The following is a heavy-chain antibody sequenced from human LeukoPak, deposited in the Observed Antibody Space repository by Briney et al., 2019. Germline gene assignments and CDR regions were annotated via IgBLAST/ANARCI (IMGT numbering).Heavy chain of an antibody. CDR2: INPSGGST. CDR1: GYTFTSYS. J-gene: IGHJ4*02. V-gene: IGHV1-46*01. CDR3: ARVSTPYSSSWPPDY. D-gene: IGHD6-13*01. Sequence: ASVKVSCKASGYTFTSYSMHWVRQAPGQGLGWMAIINPSGGSTSYAQKFQGRVTMTRDTSTSTVYMELSSLRSEDTAVYYCARVSTPYSSSWPPDYWGQGTLVTVSS.